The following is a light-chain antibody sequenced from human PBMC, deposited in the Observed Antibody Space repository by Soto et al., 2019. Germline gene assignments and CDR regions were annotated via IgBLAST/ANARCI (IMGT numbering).Light chain of an antibody. CDR1: NSDVGGYNY. V-gene: IGLV2-14*01. CDR3: SSHTSNSTLV. Sequence: QSVLTQPASVSGSPGQSITISCTGTNSDVGGYNYVSWYQQHPGKAPKLLIYEVSYRPSGVSNRFSGSKSGNTASLTISGLQAEDEADYFCSSHTSNSTLVLGQGTK. CDR2: EVS. J-gene: IGLJ2*01.